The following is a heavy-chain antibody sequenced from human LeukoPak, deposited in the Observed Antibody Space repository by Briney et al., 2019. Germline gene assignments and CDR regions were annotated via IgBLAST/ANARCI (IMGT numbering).Heavy chain of an antibody. CDR3: ATGSYYYDFWSGYYYMDV. V-gene: IGHV1-24*01. CDR2: FDPEDGET. D-gene: IGHD3-3*01. CDR1: GYTLTELS. J-gene: IGHJ6*03. Sequence: ASVKVSCKVSGYTLTELSMHWVRQAPGKGLEWMGGFDPEDGETIYAQKFQGRVTMTEDTSTDTAYMELSSLRSEDTAVYYCATGSYYYDFWSGYYYMDVWGKGTTVTVSS.